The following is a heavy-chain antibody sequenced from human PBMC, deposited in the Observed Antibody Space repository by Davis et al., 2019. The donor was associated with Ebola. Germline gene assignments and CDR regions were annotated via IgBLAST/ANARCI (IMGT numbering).Heavy chain of an antibody. CDR2: IIPIFGAA. CDR3: ARDKSGYDFQHWFDP. CDR1: GGTFSSHT. Sequence: SVKVSCKPSGGTFSSHTITWVRQAPGQGLEWMGGIIPIFGAANYAQKFQGRVTITADESTSTAYMELSSLRSEDTAMYYCARDKSGYDFQHWFDPWGQGTLVTVSS. D-gene: IGHD5-12*01. J-gene: IGHJ5*02. V-gene: IGHV1-69*13.